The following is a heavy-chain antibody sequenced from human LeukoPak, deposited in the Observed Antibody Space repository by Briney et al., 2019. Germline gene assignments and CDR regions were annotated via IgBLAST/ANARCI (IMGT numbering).Heavy chain of an antibody. V-gene: IGHV3-74*01. CDR3: ARGGRWAQDAFDI. D-gene: IGHD3-16*01. Sequence: PGGSLRLSCAASGFTFSSYWTHWVRQAPGKGLVWVSRINSDGSSTSYADSVKGRFTISRDNAKNTLYLQMNSLRAEDTAVYYCARGGRWAQDAFDIRGQGTMVTVSS. CDR2: INSDGSST. CDR1: GFTFSSYW. J-gene: IGHJ3*02.